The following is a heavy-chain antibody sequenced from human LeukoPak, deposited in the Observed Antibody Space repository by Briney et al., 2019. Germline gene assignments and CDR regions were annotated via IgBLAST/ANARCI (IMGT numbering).Heavy chain of an antibody. CDR3: ASGYSYGRGLL. CDR2: IKQDGSEK. Sequence: GGSLRLSCAASGFTFSSYWMSWVRQAPGEGLEWVANIKQDGSEKYYVDSVKGRFTISRDNAKNSLYLQMNSLRAEDTAVYYCASGYSYGRGLLWGQGTLVTVSS. V-gene: IGHV3-7*01. CDR1: GFTFSSYW. J-gene: IGHJ4*02. D-gene: IGHD5-18*01.